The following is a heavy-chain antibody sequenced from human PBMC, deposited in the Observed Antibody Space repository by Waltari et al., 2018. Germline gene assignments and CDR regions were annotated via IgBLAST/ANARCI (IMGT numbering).Heavy chain of an antibody. V-gene: IGHV4-59*01. Sequence: QVQLQESGPGLVKPSETLSLTCTVSGGSISSYYWSWIRQPPGKGLEWIGYIYYSGSTNYNPSLKRRVTISVDTSKNQFSLKLSSVTAADTAVYYCARDLYGNNWNDGAAFDIWGQGTMVTVSS. CDR1: GGSISSYY. J-gene: IGHJ3*02. D-gene: IGHD1-1*01. CDR2: IYYSGST. CDR3: ARDLYGNNWNDGAAFDI.